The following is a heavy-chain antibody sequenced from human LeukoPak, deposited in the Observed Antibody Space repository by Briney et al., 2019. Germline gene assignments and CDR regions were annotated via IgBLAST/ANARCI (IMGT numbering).Heavy chain of an antibody. CDR3: ARDDYYDSSSRQGYFDY. Sequence: PGGSLRLSCAASGFTFSSYGMHWVRQAPGKGLEWVAVIWYDGSNKYYADSVKGRFTISRDNSKNTLYLQMNSLRAEDTAVYYCARDDYYDSSSRQGYFDYWGQGTLVTVPS. D-gene: IGHD3-22*01. CDR2: IWYDGSNK. J-gene: IGHJ4*02. CDR1: GFTFSSYG. V-gene: IGHV3-33*01.